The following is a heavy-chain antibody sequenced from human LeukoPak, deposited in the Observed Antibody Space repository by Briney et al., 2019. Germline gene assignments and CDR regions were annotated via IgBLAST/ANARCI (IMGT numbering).Heavy chain of an antibody. CDR1: GGSISSYY. J-gene: IGHJ4*02. Sequence: SETLSLTCTVSGGSISSYYWSWIRQTAGKGLEWIGRIYTGGSTNYNPSLRSRVTMSVDTSKNQFSLKLSSVTAADTAVYYCARDYYDTSGLLTKYYFDYWGQGTLVTVSS. V-gene: IGHV4-4*07. CDR2: IYTGGST. CDR3: ARDYYDTSGLLTKYYFDY. D-gene: IGHD3-22*01.